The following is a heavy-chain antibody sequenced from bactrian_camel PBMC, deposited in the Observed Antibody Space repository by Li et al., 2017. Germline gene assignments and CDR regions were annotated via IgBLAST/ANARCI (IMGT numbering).Heavy chain of an antibody. D-gene: IGHD5*01. Sequence: HVQLVESGGGSVQAGGSLTLSCTLNGYTLSRYCLAWFRQTPGKEREGVAAILLRGDDTAYADAVKGRFTISQDKAKNIIYLQMSSLTPDDTAMYYCAAYLRTEPWSVPCTAGSGTGLTFGYWGQGTQVTVS. V-gene: IGHV3S1*01. CDR1: GYTLSRYC. CDR2: ILLRGDDT. CDR3: AAYLRTEPWSVPCTAGSGTGLTFGY. J-gene: IGHJ4*01.